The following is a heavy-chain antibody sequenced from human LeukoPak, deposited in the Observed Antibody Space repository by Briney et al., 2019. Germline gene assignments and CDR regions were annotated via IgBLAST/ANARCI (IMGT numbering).Heavy chain of an antibody. CDR1: GFTFSSYG. CDR3: ARGGMAAGRYYCGMDV. D-gene: IGHD6-13*01. CDR2: IWYDGSNK. J-gene: IGHJ6*02. V-gene: IGHV3-33*01. Sequence: PGGSLRLSCAAPGFTFSSYGMHWVRQARGKGLEWVAVIWYDGSNKYYADSVKGRFTISRDNSKNTLNLQMNNLRADETAVYYCARGGMAAGRYYCGMDVWGQGTTVTVSS.